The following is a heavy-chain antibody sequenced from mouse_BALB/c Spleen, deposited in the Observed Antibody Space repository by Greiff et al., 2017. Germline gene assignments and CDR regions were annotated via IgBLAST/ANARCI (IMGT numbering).Heavy chain of an antibody. CDR1: GYSFTGYF. CDR3: ARDYGTEAMDY. Sequence: VQLQQSGPELVKPGASVKISCKASGYSFTGYFMNWVMQSHGKSLEWIGRINPYNGDTFYNQKFKGKATLTVDKSSSTAHMELRSLASEDSAVYYCARDYGTEAMDYWGQGTSVTVSS. CDR2: INPYNGDT. J-gene: IGHJ4*01. V-gene: IGHV1-20*02. D-gene: IGHD1-2*01.